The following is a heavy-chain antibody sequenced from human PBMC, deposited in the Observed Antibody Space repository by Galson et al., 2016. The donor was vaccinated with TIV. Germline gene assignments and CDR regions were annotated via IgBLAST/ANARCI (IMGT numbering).Heavy chain of an antibody. Sequence: SVKVSCKASGYTFTGYFIHWVRQAPGQGLEWMGIINPSGGSTSYAQKFQGRVTMTRVTSTRTVYMELSSLRSEDPAVYYCARDGEVGSSDYDHWGQGTLVSVSS. CDR1: GYTFTGYF. V-gene: IGHV1-46*01. D-gene: IGHD3-22*01. J-gene: IGHJ4*02. CDR2: INPSGGST. CDR3: ARDGEVGSSDYDH.